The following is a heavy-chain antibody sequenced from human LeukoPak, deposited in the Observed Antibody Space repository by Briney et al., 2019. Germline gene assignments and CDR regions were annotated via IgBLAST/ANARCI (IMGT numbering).Heavy chain of an antibody. J-gene: IGHJ5*02. CDR2: IFYSGST. CDR1: GGSVSNYY. D-gene: IGHD3-3*01. CDR3: ARAPPRITIFGVVTYFEAWFDP. V-gene: IGHV4-59*02. Sequence: SETLSLTCTVSGGSVSNYYWSWIRQPPGKGLEWIGYIFYSGSTSYNPSLKSRVTISSDTSKNQFSLKLSSVTAADTAVYYCARAPPRITIFGVVTYFEAWFDPWGQGTLVTVSS.